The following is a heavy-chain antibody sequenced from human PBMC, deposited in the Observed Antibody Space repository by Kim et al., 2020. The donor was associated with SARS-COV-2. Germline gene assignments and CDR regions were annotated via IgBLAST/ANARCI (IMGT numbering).Heavy chain of an antibody. CDR2: ITWNGATI. CDR1: GFTYRDYA. J-gene: IGHJ4*02. Sequence: SLRLSCQASGFTYRDYAMHWVRLAPGKGLELVAGITWNGATIAYSDSVKGRFIISRDNAKDSLFLQMNSLRRDVTGLYYCVKDVSNRGYFWGQGTLVPVSS. CDR3: VKDVSNRGYF. D-gene: IGHD6-25*01. V-gene: IGHV3-9*01.